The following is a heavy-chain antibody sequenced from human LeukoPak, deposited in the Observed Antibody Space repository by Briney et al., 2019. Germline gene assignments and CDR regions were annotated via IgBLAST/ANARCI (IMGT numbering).Heavy chain of an antibody. CDR3: ARESYDFWSGYSKYYFDY. V-gene: IGHV3-30-3*01. CDR2: ISYDGSNK. CDR1: GFTFSSYA. J-gene: IGHJ4*02. D-gene: IGHD3-3*01. Sequence: PGRSLRLSCAASGFTFSSYAMHWVRQAPGKGLEWVAVISYDGSNKYYADSVKGRFTISRDNSKNTLYLQMNSLRAEDTAVYYCARESYDFWSGYSKYYFDYWGQGTLVTVSS.